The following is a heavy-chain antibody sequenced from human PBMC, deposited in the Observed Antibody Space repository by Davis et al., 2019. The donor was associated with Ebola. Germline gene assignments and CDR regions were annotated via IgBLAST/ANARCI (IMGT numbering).Heavy chain of an antibody. CDR3: ARGLEYGAFDI. Sequence: ASAKVSCKASGYTFTGSYIHWVRQAPGQGLEWMGWMNPNSGGTNYAQKFQGRVTMTRDTSISTSYMELTRLRSDDTDDTAVYYCARGLEYGAFDIWGQGTMVTVSS. J-gene: IGHJ3*02. CDR2: MNPNSGGT. CDR1: GYTFTGSY. V-gene: IGHV1-2*02. D-gene: IGHD1-1*01.